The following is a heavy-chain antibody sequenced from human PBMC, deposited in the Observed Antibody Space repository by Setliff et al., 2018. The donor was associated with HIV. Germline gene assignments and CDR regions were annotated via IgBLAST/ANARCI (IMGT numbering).Heavy chain of an antibody. CDR1: GGSISSSNW. CDR3: ALRDSSGWYNYFMDV. D-gene: IGHD6-19*01. J-gene: IGHJ6*03. V-gene: IGHV4-4*02. Sequence: SETLSLTCAVSGGSISSSNWWSWVRQPPGKGLEWIGGIYHGGSTNYNPSLKSRVTISVDKSNNQFSLKLSSVTAADTAVYYCALRDSSGWYNYFMDVWGKGTTVTVSS. CDR2: IYHGGST.